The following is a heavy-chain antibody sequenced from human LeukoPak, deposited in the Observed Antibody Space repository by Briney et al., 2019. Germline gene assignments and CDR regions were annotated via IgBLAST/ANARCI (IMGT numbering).Heavy chain of an antibody. D-gene: IGHD3-16*01. CDR1: GYTFTGYY. V-gene: IGHV1-2*02. CDR2: INPNSGGT. CDR3: ARDSLRTSGGQPGA. J-gene: IGHJ5*02. Sequence: ASVKVSCKASGYTFTGYYMHWVRQAPGQGLEWMGWINPNSGGTNYAQKFQGRVTMTRDTSISTAYMELSRLRSDDTAVYYCARDSLRTSGGQPGAWGQGTLVTVSS.